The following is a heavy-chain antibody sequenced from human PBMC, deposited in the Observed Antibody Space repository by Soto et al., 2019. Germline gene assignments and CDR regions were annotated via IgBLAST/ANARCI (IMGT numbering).Heavy chain of an antibody. V-gene: IGHV3-33*01. Sequence: QVQLVESGGGVVQPGRSLRLSCAASGFTFSSYGMHWVRQAPGKGLEWVAVIWYDGSNKYYADSVKGRFTISRDNSKNTLYLQMNSLRAEDTAVYYCARDPIPLGAVAGTGDYWGQGTLVTVSS. J-gene: IGHJ4*02. CDR2: IWYDGSNK. CDR1: GFTFSSYG. CDR3: ARDPIPLGAVAGTGDY. D-gene: IGHD6-19*01.